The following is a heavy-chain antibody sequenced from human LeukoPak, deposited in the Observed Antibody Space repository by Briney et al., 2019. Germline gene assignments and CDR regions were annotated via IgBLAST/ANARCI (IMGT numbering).Heavy chain of an antibody. Sequence: GGSLRLSCAASGFTFSSYAMHWVRQAPGKGLEWVAVISYDGSNKYYADSVKGRFTISRDNSKNTLYLQMNSLRAEDTAVYYCARAGVYDFWSGYYLDYWGQGTLVTVSS. CDR1: GFTFSSYA. CDR3: ARAGVYDFWSGYYLDY. J-gene: IGHJ4*02. CDR2: ISYDGSNK. V-gene: IGHV3-30*04. D-gene: IGHD3-3*01.